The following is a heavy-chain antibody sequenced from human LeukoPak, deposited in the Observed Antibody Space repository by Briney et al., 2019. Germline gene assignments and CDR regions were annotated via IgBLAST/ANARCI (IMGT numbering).Heavy chain of an antibody. D-gene: IGHD3-10*01. CDR2: IWYDGSNK. Sequence: GGSLRLSCAASGFTFSNYWMHWVRQAPGKGLEWVAVIWYDGSNKYYADSVKGRFTISRDNSKNTLYLQMNSLRAEDTAVYYCAREYYYGSGSPLGYWGQGTLVTVSS. CDR1: GFTFSNYW. J-gene: IGHJ4*02. V-gene: IGHV3-33*08. CDR3: AREYYYGSGSPLGY.